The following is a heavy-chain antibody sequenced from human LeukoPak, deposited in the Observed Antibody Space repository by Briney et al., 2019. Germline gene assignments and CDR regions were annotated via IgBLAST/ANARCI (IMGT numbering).Heavy chain of an antibody. D-gene: IGHD5-24*01. CDR1: GFTFDDYS. CDR3: AKGRIPGTTSTFNYFDY. CDR2: ITWDATKT. J-gene: IGHJ4*02. Sequence: GGSLRLSCAASGFTFDDYSMHWVRQAPGKALEWVSLITWDATKTYYADSVRGRFTVSRDDSKNSLYLQMNSLTTEDTALYYCAKGRIPGTTSTFNYFDYWGQGTLVSVSS. V-gene: IGHV3-43*01.